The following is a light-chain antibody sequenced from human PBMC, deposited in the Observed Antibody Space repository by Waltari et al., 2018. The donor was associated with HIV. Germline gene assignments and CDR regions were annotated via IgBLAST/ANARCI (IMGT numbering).Light chain of an antibody. V-gene: IGLV2-11*01. CDR1: NSDVGSYNL. Sequence: QSALTQPRSVSGSPGQSVTISCTGTNSDVGSYNLVSWYQHHPGKVPKIMIYQVNNRPSGVPHRFSGSKSGNTASLTVSGLQPEDEADYYCCLYTGDYVIFGGGTKLTVL. CDR2: QVN. J-gene: IGLJ2*01. CDR3: CLYTGDYVI.